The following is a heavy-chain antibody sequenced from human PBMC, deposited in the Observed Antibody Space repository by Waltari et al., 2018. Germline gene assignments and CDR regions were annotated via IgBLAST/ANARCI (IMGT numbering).Heavy chain of an antibody. CDR3: ARSYRRRAVAGQPPGY. J-gene: IGHJ4*02. D-gene: IGHD6-19*01. V-gene: IGHV1-8*03. CDR2: MNPNSGNT. CDR1: GYTFTSYD. Sequence: QVQLVQSGAEVKKPGASVKVSCKASGYTFTSYDINWVRQATGQGLEWMGWMNPNSGNTGYAQKFQGRGTITRNTSISTAYMELSSLRSEDTAVYYCARSYRRRAVAGQPPGYWGQGTLVTVSS.